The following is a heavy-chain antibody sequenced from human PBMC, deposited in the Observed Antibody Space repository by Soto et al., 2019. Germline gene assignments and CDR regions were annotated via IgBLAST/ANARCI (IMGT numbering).Heavy chain of an antibody. Sequence: SGPTVLNPTYTFTLTCTFSGFSLSTSGMCVSWIRQPPANAVEWLDLLDFDDDNYNSTSLKTRLTISKDTTKNQVVLTMTNMDPVDTATYYCAWIHSSSSPFYDYWGQGTLVTVSS. CDR3: AWIHSSSSPFYDY. J-gene: IGHJ4*02. CDR2: LDFDDDN. V-gene: IGHV2-70*01. CDR1: GFSLSTSGMC. D-gene: IGHD6-6*01.